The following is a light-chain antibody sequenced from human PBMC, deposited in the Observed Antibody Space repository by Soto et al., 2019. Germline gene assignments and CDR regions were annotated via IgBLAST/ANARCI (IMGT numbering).Light chain of an antibody. CDR1: QSVSSNY. Sequence: EIVLTQSPGTLSLSPGERATLSCRASQSVSSNYLAWYQRQPGQAPRLLIYGASSRATGIPDRFSGSGSGTDVTLTITRLEPEDFAVYYCQQYGSSPPTFGQGTKVEIK. V-gene: IGKV3-20*01. CDR3: QQYGSSPPT. J-gene: IGKJ1*01. CDR2: GAS.